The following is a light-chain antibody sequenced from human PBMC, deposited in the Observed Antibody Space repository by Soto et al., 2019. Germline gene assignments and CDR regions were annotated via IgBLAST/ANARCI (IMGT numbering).Light chain of an antibody. CDR2: DVS. J-gene: IGLJ1*01. CDR3: CSYAGSFASYV. V-gene: IGLV2-11*01. CDR1: SSDVGDYNY. Sequence: QLVLTQPRSVSGSPGQSVTISCTGTSSDVGDYNYVSWYQQHPGKAPKVMIYDVSKRPSGVPDRFSGSKSGNTASLTISGLQAEDEADYYCCSYAGSFASYVFGTGTKLTVL.